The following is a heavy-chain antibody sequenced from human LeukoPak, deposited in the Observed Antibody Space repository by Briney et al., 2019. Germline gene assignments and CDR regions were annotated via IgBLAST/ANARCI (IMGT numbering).Heavy chain of an antibody. J-gene: IGHJ5*02. CDR1: KFTFSSYW. CDR2: INPDGSTT. Sequence: GGSLRLSCAASKFTFSSYWMHRVRQAPGKGLVWVSRINPDGSTTNYADSVKGRFTISRDNAKNTLYLQINSLRAEDTAVYYCARVLLGSWDWFDPWGQGTLVTVSS. V-gene: IGHV3-74*01. D-gene: IGHD3-10*01. CDR3: ARVLLGSWDWFDP.